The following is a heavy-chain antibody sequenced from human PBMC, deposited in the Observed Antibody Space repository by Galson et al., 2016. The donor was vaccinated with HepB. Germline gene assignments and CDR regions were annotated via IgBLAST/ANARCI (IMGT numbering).Heavy chain of an antibody. J-gene: IGHJ4*02. V-gene: IGHV3-53*01. D-gene: IGHD3-22*01. CDR1: GLTASDNY. CDR3: AREDRYSSGSFDY. CDR2: IYSGGST. Sequence: SLRLSCAASGLTASDNYMSWVRQPPGKGLEWVSVIYSGGSTHYADSVKGRFTTSRDNSKNTLYLQMNNLRDEDTAVYYCAREDRYSSGSFDYWGQGTLVTVSS.